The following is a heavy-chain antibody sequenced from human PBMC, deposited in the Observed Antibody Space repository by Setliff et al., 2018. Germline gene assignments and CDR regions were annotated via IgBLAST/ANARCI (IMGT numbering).Heavy chain of an antibody. CDR3: ARWDYESGNFYADY. D-gene: IGHD3-10*01. CDR1: GASISSDGYY. V-gene: IGHV4-31*03. Sequence: SETLSLTCIVSGASISSDGYYWSWIRQHPGKGLEWIGYIYYSGSTYYNPSLKSRVTISLDTSKNQFSLELSSVTAADTAVYYCARWDYESGNFYADYWGQGTLVTVSS. CDR2: IYYSGST. J-gene: IGHJ4*02.